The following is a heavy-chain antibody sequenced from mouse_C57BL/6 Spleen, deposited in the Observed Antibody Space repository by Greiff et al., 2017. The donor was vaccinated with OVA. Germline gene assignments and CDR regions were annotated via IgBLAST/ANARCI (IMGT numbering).Heavy chain of an antibody. CDR1: GFSFNTYA. CDR2: IRSKSNNYAI. CDR3: VRQDGYYWYFDV. J-gene: IGHJ1*03. Sequence: EVQLVESGGGLVQPKGSLKLSCAASGFSFNTYAMNWVRQAPGKGLEWVARIRSKSNNYAIYYADSVKDRFTISRDDSESMLYLQMNNLKTEDTAMYYCVRQDGYYWYFDVWGTGTTVTVSS. V-gene: IGHV10-1*01. D-gene: IGHD2-3*01.